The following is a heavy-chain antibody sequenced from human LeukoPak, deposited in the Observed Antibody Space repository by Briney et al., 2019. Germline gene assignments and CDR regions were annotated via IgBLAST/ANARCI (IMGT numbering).Heavy chain of an antibody. D-gene: IGHD3-10*01. CDR1: GFTFSSYA. CDR3: ARDLNYYGSGSYYIGYYYYGMDV. Sequence: GGSLRLSCAASGFTFSSYAMSWVRQAPGKGLEWVSAISGSGGSTYYADSVKGRFTISRDNSKNTLYLQMNSLRAEDTAVYYCARDLNYYGSGSYYIGYYYYGMDVWGQGTTVTVSS. CDR2: ISGSGGST. J-gene: IGHJ6*02. V-gene: IGHV3-23*01.